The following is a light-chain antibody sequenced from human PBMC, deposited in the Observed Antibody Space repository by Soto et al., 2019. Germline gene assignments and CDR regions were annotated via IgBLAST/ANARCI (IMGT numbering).Light chain of an antibody. V-gene: IGLV2-14*03. CDR2: EVS. J-gene: IGLJ1*01. CDR1: SIDIVAYDL. CDR3: PLFAPGRIYV. Sequence: QSVLTQPASVSVSPVQSITISCSGTSIDIVAYDLVSWYQQHPGRAPKLIIYEVSHRFSGLSYRFSGSKSGNTASLPISGLQAADEGDYYCPLFAPGRIYVFGSGTKVTVL.